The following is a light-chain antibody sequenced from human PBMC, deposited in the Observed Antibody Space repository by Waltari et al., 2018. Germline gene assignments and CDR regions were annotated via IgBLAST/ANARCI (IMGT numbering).Light chain of an antibody. CDR1: QSVTRA. CDR2: GAS. Sequence: EIVLTQSPGTLSLSPGESATLSCRTSQSVTRALAWYQQKPGQAPRLLIYGASNRATGMPDRLSGSGSGTDFSLTISSLEPEDFAVYYCQHYLRLPVTFGQGTKVEVK. V-gene: IGKV3-20*01. J-gene: IGKJ1*01. CDR3: QHYLRLPVT.